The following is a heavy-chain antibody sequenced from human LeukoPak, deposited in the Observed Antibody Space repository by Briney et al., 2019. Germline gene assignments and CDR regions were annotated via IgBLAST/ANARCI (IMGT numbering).Heavy chain of an antibody. V-gene: IGHV1-18*01. J-gene: IGHJ6*02. D-gene: IGHD4-23*01. CDR3: ARSQTTVVTTISWYYYGTDV. CDR2: ISAYNGNT. Sequence: ASVKVSCKASGYTFTSYGISWVRQAPGQGLEWMGWISAYNGNTNYAQKLQGRVTMTTDTSTSTAYMELRSLRSDDTAVYYCARSQTTVVTTISWYYYGTDVWGQGTTVTVSS. CDR1: GYTFTSYG.